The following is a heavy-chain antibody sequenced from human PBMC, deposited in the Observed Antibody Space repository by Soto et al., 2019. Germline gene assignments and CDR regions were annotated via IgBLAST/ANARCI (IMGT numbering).Heavy chain of an antibody. CDR1: GFTFSSYS. Sequence: GSLRLSCAASGFTFSSYSMNWVRQAPGKGLEWVSYISSSSSTIYYADSVKGRFTISRDNAKNSLYLQMNSLRDEDTAVYYCARDDDPAYYDLLTGYPQDPWGQGTLVTVSS. J-gene: IGHJ5*02. D-gene: IGHD3-9*01. CDR3: ARDDDPAYYDLLTGYPQDP. V-gene: IGHV3-48*02. CDR2: ISSSSSTI.